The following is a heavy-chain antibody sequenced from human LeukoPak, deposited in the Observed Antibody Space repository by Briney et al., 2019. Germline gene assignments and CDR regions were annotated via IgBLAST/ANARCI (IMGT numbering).Heavy chain of an antibody. V-gene: IGHV3-23*01. CDR3: AKGYDSSGYYFNVYFDY. Sequence: GGSLRLSCAASGFTFSSYVMSWARQAPGKGLEWVSGISGSGGSTFYADSVKGRFAISRDNSKNTLYLQMNSLRAEDTAVYYCAKGYDSSGYYFNVYFDYWGQGTLVTVSS. CDR2: ISGSGGST. D-gene: IGHD3-22*01. CDR1: GFTFSSYV. J-gene: IGHJ4*02.